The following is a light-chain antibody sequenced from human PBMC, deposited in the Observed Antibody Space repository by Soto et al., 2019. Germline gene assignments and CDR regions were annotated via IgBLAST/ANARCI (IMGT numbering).Light chain of an antibody. V-gene: IGLV2-23*02. CDR1: SSDVGSHNF. CDR3: YSYAGTTTWV. J-gene: IGLJ2*01. Sequence: QSALTQPASVSGSPGQSITISCTGTSSDVGSHNFVSWYQQRPGKAPKLMIFEVTKRPSGASSRFSASKSDNTASLTISGVQAEDEADYYCYSYAGTTTWVFGGGTKLTVL. CDR2: EVT.